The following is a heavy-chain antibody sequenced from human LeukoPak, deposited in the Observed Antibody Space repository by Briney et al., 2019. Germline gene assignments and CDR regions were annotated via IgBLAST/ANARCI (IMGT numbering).Heavy chain of an antibody. CDR1: GGSISSSSYY. CDR2: IYYSGST. D-gene: IGHD3-10*01. J-gene: IGHJ4*02. V-gene: IGHV4-61*01. CDR3: ARSDYYGSGNFDY. Sequence: SETLSLTCTVSGGSISSSSYYWSWIRQPPGKGLEWIGYIYYSGSTNYNPSLKSRVTISVDTSKNQFSLKLSSVTAADTAVYYCARSDYYGSGNFDYWGQGTLVTVSS.